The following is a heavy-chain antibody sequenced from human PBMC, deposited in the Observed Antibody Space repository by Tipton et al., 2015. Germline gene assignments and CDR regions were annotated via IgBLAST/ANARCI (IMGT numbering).Heavy chain of an antibody. CDR3: VRARGRHGGLFDS. CDR2: IYYTGST. J-gene: IGHJ4*02. V-gene: IGHV4-59*01. D-gene: IGHD4-23*01. CDR1: GDSINRYY. Sequence: TLSLTCSVSGDSINRYYWSWIRQPPGKGLECIGYIYYTGSTHYNPSLKSRVTISVDTSKSQFFLKLSSVTAADTAVYYCVRARGRHGGLFDSWGQGTLVIVSS.